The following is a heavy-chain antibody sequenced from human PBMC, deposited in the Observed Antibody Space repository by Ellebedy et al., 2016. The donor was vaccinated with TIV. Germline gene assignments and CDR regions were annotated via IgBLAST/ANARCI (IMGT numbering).Heavy chain of an antibody. D-gene: IGHD5-18*01. J-gene: IGHJ6*02. Sequence: GESLKISCAASGFTFSSYWMSWVRQAPGKGLEWVANIKQDGSEKDYVDSVKGRVSISRDNTKKSLYLQINSLSAEDAAVYYCARRETTMAYSMDVWGQGTTVTVSS. CDR2: IKQDGSEK. V-gene: IGHV3-7*01. CDR1: GFTFSSYW. CDR3: ARRETTMAYSMDV.